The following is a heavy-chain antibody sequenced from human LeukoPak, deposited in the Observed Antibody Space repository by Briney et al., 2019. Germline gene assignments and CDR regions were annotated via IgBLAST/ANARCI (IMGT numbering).Heavy chain of an antibody. Sequence: SETLSLTCTVSGGSISSSSYYWGWIRQPPGKGLEWIGSIYYSGSTYYNPSLKSRVTISVDTSKNQFSLKLSSVTAADTAVYYCARGTTYYYDSSGYSNYWGQGTLVTVS. CDR2: IYYSGST. D-gene: IGHD3-22*01. CDR1: GGSISSSSYY. CDR3: ARGTTYYYDSSGYSNY. V-gene: IGHV4-39*07. J-gene: IGHJ4*02.